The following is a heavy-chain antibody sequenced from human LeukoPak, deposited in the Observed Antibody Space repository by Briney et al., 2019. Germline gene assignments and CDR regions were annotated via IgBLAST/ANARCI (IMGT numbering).Heavy chain of an antibody. Sequence: PSETLSLTCTVSGGSISSYYWGWIRQPPGKGLEWIGSIYHSGSTYYNPSLKSRVTISVDTSKNQFSLKLSSVTAADTAVYYCARPSYKAAARLDCWGQGTLVTVSS. D-gene: IGHD6-13*01. J-gene: IGHJ4*02. V-gene: IGHV4-38-2*02. CDR3: ARPSYKAAARLDC. CDR1: GGSISSYY. CDR2: IYHSGST.